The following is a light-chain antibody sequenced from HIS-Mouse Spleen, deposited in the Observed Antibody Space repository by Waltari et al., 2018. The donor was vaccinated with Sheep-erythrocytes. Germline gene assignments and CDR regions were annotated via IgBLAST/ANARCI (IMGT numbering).Light chain of an antibody. CDR2: AAS. CDR3: QQLNSYPHT. V-gene: IGKV1-9*01. Sequence: DIQLNQSPSFLSASVGDRVTITCRASPGISSYLAWYQQKPGKAPKLLIYAASTLQSGVPSRFSGSGSGTEFTLTISSLQPEDFATYYCQQLNSYPHTFGQGTKLEIK. J-gene: IGKJ2*01. CDR1: PGISSY.